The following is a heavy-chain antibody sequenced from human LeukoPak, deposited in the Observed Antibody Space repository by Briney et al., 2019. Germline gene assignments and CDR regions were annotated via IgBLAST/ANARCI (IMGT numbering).Heavy chain of an antibody. J-gene: IGHJ5*02. CDR3: ATKVPGTSHFSS. Sequence: PGRSLRLSCAASGFTFSNYGMHWVRQAPGKGLEWVSGITGSGGSTYYADTVKGRFTISRDNAKNSLYLQMNSLRAEDTAVYYCATKVPGTSHFSSWGQGTLVTVSS. CDR2: ITGSGGST. CDR1: GFTFSNYG. V-gene: IGHV3-23*01. D-gene: IGHD6-19*01.